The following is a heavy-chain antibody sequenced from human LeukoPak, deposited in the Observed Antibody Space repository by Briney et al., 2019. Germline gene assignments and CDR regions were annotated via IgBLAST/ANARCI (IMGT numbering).Heavy chain of an antibody. V-gene: IGHV3-21*01. J-gene: IGHJ4*02. D-gene: IGHD2-8*02. CDR3: ASYLYWWSDLGY. CDR2: ISTSSSYI. CDR1: GFTSSRYS. Sequence: GGSLSLSCAASGFTSSRYSMNWVRQAPGKGLEWVSSISTSSSYIYYADSVKSRFTISRDNAKKSLYLQMNSLRVEDTAVYYCASYLYWWSDLGYWGQGTLVTVSS.